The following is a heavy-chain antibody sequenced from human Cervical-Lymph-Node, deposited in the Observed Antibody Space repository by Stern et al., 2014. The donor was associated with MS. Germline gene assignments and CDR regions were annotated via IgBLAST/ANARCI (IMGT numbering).Heavy chain of an antibody. J-gene: IGHJ4*02. CDR3: ARGHIPYAYNYLFDY. CDR1: GFTFSSYG. D-gene: IGHD5-24*01. V-gene: IGHV3-33*01. CDR2: AWYDGSTA. Sequence: QLVQSGGGVVQPGTSLRLSCAASGFTFSSYGMPWVRRAPGKGVEWVGLAWYDGSTAYYTNAVKGRFTISRDNSKNTLSLQMNSLTAEDTAVYYCARGHIPYAYNYLFDYWGQGTLVTVSS.